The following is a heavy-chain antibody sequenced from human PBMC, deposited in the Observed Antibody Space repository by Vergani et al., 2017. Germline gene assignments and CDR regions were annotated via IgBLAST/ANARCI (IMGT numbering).Heavy chain of an antibody. D-gene: IGHD3-22*01. V-gene: IGHV4-30-2*01. Sequence: QLQLQESGSGLVKPSQTLSLTCAVSGGSISSGGYSWSWIRQPPGKGLEWIGYIYHSGSTYYHPSLKSRVTISVDRSKNQFSLKLSSVTAADTAVYYCASMQNYYDSSGYRDYWGQGTLVIFSS. J-gene: IGHJ4*02. CDR3: ASMQNYYDSSGYRDY. CDR2: IYHSGST. CDR1: GGSISSGGYS.